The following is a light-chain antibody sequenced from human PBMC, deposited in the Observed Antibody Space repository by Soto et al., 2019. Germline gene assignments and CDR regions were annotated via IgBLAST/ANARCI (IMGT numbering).Light chain of an antibody. V-gene: IGKV1-12*01. CDR2: TAS. Sequence: DIQMTQSPASVSASVGDRVTITCRASQGVSTWLAWYQQKPGKAPNLLIYTASSLQSGVPSRFSGSGSGTEFTLTISSLQPDDFANYCCQQYSSYRTFAQGTKVDIK. CDR3: QQYSSYRT. J-gene: IGKJ1*01. CDR1: QGVSTW.